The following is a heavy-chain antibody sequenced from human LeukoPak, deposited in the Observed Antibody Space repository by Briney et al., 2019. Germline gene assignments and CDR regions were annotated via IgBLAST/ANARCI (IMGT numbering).Heavy chain of an antibody. D-gene: IGHD3-22*01. CDR3: ARHYYDSPGYFQH. J-gene: IGHJ1*01. Sequence: PSQTLSLTCTVSGGSISNGGYHWSWIRQPPGKGLEWIGYIYYSGSTNYNPSLKSRVTISVDTSKNQFSLKLSSVTAADTAVYYCARHYYDSPGYFQHWGQGTLVTVSS. V-gene: IGHV4-61*08. CDR2: IYYSGST. CDR1: GGSISNGGYH.